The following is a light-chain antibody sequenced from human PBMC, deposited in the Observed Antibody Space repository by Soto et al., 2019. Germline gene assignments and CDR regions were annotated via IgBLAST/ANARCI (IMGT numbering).Light chain of an antibody. CDR3: QQYGRSPYI. V-gene: IGKV3-20*01. J-gene: IGKJ2*01. CDR2: DAS. CDR1: QRVRSNY. Sequence: EIVLTQSPGTLSLSPGERATLSCRASQRVRSNYLAWYQQKPGQPPRLLIYDASTRATGIPDRFSGSGSGTDFTITITRLEPEDFAVYYCQQYGRSPYIFGQGTKLEIK.